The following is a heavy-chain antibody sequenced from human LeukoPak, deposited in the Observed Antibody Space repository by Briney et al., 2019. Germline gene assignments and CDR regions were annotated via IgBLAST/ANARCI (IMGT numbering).Heavy chain of an antibody. J-gene: IGHJ4*02. Sequence: PSETLSLTCTVSGGSISSGSYYWGWIRQPPGKGLEWIGSIYYSGSTYYNPSLKSRVTISVDTSKNQFSLKLSSVTAADTAVYYCARDTGGYSFDYWGQGTLVTVSS. V-gene: IGHV4-39*07. D-gene: IGHD5-12*01. CDR1: GGSISSGSYY. CDR3: ARDTGGYSFDY. CDR2: IYYSGST.